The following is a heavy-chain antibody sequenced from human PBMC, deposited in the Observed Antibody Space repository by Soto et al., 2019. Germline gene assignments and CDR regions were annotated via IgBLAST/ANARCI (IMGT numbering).Heavy chain of an antibody. V-gene: IGHV3-7*02. Sequence: GGSLRLSCAASGFTFSTYWMSWVRQAPGKGLEWVANIKQDGSDKYYVDSVKGRFTISRDNSKNTLYLQMNSLRAEDTAVYYSAKYPYYPENAFDFWGQGTMVTVSS. CDR2: IKQDGSDK. CDR1: GFTFSTYW. CDR3: AKYPYYPENAFDF. J-gene: IGHJ3*01. D-gene: IGHD3-10*01.